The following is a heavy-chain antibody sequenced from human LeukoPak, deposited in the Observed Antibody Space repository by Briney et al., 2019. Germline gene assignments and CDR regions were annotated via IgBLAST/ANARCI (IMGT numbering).Heavy chain of an antibody. Sequence: ASVKVSCKASGYTFTSYDINWVRQAAGQGREWMGKVDPNTGNTAYSQKFQGRVTMTRSTSITTAYMELSSLRSEDTAVYYCARNYYDSSGLLLWGQGTLVTVSS. CDR1: GYTFTSYD. J-gene: IGHJ4*02. CDR2: VDPNTGNT. V-gene: IGHV1-8*01. CDR3: ARNYYDSSGLLL. D-gene: IGHD3-22*01.